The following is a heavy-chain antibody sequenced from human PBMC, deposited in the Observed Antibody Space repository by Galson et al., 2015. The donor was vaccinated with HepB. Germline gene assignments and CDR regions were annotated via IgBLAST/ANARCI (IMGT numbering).Heavy chain of an antibody. J-gene: IGHJ3*02. CDR3: AKDRRQWLVRDAFDI. Sequence: SLRLSCAPSGFTFSNYAMNWVRQAPGRGLEWVSSISAGGGKTYHADSVKGRFTISRDNSKNTLYLQMNSLRVEDTAVYYCAKDRRQWLVRDAFDIWGQGTMATVSS. CDR1: GFTFSNYA. V-gene: IGHV3-23*01. D-gene: IGHD6-19*01. CDR2: ISAGGGKT.